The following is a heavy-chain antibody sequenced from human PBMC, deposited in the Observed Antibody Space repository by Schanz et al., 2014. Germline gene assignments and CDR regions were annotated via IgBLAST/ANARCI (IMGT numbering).Heavy chain of an antibody. J-gene: IGHJ3*02. Sequence: QVLLVQSGAEVKQPGASVKVSCKASGYIFIGYYIHWVRQAPGQGLEWMGWTNTNSGYTKSARKFPGRVTMTRDPSISEAYMELTSLRSDDTAVYYCAREPLGCTGSGCQTYDAFDIWGQGTTVTVSS. D-gene: IGHD2-8*02. CDR3: AREPLGCTGSGCQTYDAFDI. V-gene: IGHV1-2*02. CDR1: GYIFIGYY. CDR2: TNTNSGYT.